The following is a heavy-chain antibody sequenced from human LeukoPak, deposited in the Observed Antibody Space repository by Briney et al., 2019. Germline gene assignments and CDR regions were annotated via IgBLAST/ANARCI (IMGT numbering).Heavy chain of an antibody. CDR3: AREKMTGVPLFDY. J-gene: IGHJ4*02. CDR2: IYSSGST. D-gene: IGHD3-9*01. V-gene: IGHV4-4*07. CDR1: GGSFRGYY. Sequence: SETLSLTCADYGGSFRGYYWSWIRQPAGKGLEWIGRIYSSGSTNYNPSLKSRVTMSVDTSKNQFSLKLDSVTAADTAVYFCAREKMTGVPLFDYWGQGTLVTVSS.